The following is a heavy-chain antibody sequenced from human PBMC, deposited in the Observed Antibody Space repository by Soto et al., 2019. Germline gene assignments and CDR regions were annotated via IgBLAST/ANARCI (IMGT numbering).Heavy chain of an antibody. CDR3: ARTKWELLGGGDYYGMDV. Sequence: SETLSLTCTVSGGSISSYYWSWIRQPPGKGLEWIGYIYYSGSTNYNPSLKSRVTISVDTSKNQFSLKLSSVTAADTAVYYCARTKWELLGGGDYYGMDVWGQGTTVTVSS. D-gene: IGHD1-26*01. CDR2: IYYSGST. CDR1: GGSISSYY. V-gene: IGHV4-59*01. J-gene: IGHJ6*02.